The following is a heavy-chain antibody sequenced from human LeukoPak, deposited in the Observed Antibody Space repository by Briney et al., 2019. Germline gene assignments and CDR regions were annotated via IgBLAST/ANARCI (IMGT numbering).Heavy chain of an antibody. V-gene: IGHV3-33*01. Sequence: PGGSLRLSCAASGFTFSHYGMHWVRQAPGKGLEWVAVIWYDGSNEYYADSVKGQFTISRDNSKNTLYLQVNSLGAEDTAVYYCARGFRSIAARPAFFDYWGQGTLVTVSS. D-gene: IGHD6-6*01. CDR1: GFTFSHYG. CDR2: IWYDGSNE. J-gene: IGHJ4*02. CDR3: ARGFRSIAARPAFFDY.